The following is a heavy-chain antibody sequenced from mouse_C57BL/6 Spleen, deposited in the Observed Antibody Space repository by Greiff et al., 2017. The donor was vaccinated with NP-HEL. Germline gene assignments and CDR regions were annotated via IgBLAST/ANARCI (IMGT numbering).Heavy chain of an antibody. CDR2: IYPGSGST. D-gene: IGHD1-1*01. V-gene: IGHV1-55*01. CDR3: ARSGYYGFDY. J-gene: IGHJ2*01. CDR1: GYTFTSYW. Sequence: QVHVKQSGAELVKPGASVKMSCKASGYTFTSYWITWVKQRPGQGLEWIGDIYPGSGSTNYNEKFKSKATLTVDTSSSTAYMQLSSLTSEDSAVYYCARSGYYGFDYWGQGTTLTVSS.